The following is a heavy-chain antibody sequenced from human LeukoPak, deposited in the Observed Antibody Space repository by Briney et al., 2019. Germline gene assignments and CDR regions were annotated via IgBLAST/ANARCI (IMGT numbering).Heavy chain of an antibody. V-gene: IGHV3-7*01. CDR1: GFTFRNYW. CDR3: ARNSNRYMDV. Sequence: GGSLRLSCAASGFTFRNYWMRWVRQAPGKGLEWMANIKEDGSEKYYVDSVKGRFTISRDNAKNSLYLQMNSLRAEDTAVYYCARNSNRYMDVWGKGTTVTVSS. CDR2: IKEDGSEK. J-gene: IGHJ6*03. D-gene: IGHD2/OR15-2a*01.